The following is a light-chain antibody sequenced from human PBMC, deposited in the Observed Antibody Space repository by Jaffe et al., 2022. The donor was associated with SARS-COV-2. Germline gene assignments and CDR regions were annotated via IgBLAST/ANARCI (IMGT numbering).Light chain of an antibody. CDR2: AAS. CDR1: QGINNN. V-gene: IGKV1-16*02. Sequence: DIQMTQSPSSVSASVGDRVTIACRASQGINNNLAWFQQRPGKAPKSLIYAASRLHSGVPSKFSGSGSGADFTLIISSLQPEDFATYYCQQYQSYPFTFGGGTKVEIK. J-gene: IGKJ4*01. CDR3: QQYQSYPFT.